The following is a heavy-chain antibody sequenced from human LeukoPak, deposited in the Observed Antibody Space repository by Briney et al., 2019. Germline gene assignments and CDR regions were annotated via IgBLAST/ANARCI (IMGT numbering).Heavy chain of an antibody. J-gene: IGHJ4*02. Sequence: GVLRLSCAASGFTFSSYAMHWVRQAPGKGLEWVAVISYDGSNKYYADSVKGRFTISRDNSKNTLYLQMNSLRAEDTAVYYCARGTYYDFWSGYSYYFDYWGQGTLVTVSS. V-gene: IGHV3-30-3*01. CDR2: ISYDGSNK. CDR3: ARGTYYDFWSGYSYYFDY. D-gene: IGHD3-3*01. CDR1: GFTFSSYA.